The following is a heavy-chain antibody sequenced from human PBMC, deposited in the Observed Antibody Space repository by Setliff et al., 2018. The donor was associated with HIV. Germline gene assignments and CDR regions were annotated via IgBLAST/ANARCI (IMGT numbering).Heavy chain of an antibody. CDR3: GRGSGYLTEY. D-gene: IGHD5-18*01. J-gene: IGHJ4*02. Sequence: PGGSLRLSCAASRFTFSTSWITWVRQAPGKGLEWVANINTDGSEKNYVDSVKGRFTISRDNSKSSVDLQMSSLRAEDAAVYYCGRGSGYLTEYWGQGALVTVSS. CDR1: RFTFSTSW. V-gene: IGHV3-7*01. CDR2: INTDGSEK.